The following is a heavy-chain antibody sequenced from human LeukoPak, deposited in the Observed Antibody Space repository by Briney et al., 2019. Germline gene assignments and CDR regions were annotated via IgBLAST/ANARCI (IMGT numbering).Heavy chain of an antibody. J-gene: IGHJ6*03. CDR2: INHSGST. CDR3: ARGRGNSSSWYYYYYYYMDV. Sequence: SETLSLTCAVYGGSFSGYYWSWIRQPPGKGQEWIGEINHSGSTNYNPSLKSRVTISVDTSKNQFSLKLSSVTAADTAVYYCARGRGNSSSWYYYYYYYMDVWGKGTTVTVSS. V-gene: IGHV4-34*01. D-gene: IGHD6-13*01. CDR1: GGSFSGYY.